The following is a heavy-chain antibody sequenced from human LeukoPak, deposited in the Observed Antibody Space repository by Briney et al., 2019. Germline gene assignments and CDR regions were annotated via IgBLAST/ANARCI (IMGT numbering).Heavy chain of an antibody. CDR2: IYYSGST. V-gene: IGHV4-39*01. CDR1: GGSISSSSYY. D-gene: IGHD2-2*01. CDR3: ARGSLVPATLEY. J-gene: IGHJ4*02. Sequence: SETLSLTCTVSGGSISSSSYYWGWIRQPPGKGLEWIGSIYYSGSTYYNPSLKSRVTISVDTSKNQFSLKLSSVTAADTAVYYCARGSLVPATLEYWGQGTLVTVSS.